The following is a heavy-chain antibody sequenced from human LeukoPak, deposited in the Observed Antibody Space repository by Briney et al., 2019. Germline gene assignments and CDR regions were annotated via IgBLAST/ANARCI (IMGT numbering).Heavy chain of an antibody. CDR1: GYSFTTYR. V-gene: IGHV5-51*01. D-gene: IGHD3-22*01. CDR2: VSPGDSDT. Sequence: GESLKISCKGSGYSFTTYRIGWVRQMPGKGLEWMGVVSPGDSDTRYSPSFQGQVTISADKSISTAYLQWSSLKASDTAMYYCARHRDDSSGYYYRTMYYFDYWGQGTLVTVSS. CDR3: ARHRDDSSGYYYRTMYYFDY. J-gene: IGHJ4*02.